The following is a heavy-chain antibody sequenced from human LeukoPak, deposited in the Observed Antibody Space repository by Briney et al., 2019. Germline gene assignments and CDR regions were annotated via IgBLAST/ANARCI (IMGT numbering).Heavy chain of an antibody. CDR1: GYTFTSYD. CDR3: ARFGRYCSGGSCSINHQKNWFDP. V-gene: IGHV1-8*01. D-gene: IGHD2-15*01. Sequence: ASVKVSCKASGYTFTSYDINWVRQATGQGLEWMGWMNPNSGNTGYAQKFQGRVTMTRNTSISTAYMELSSLRSEDTAVYYCARFGRYCSGGSCSINHQKNWFDPWGQGTLVTVSS. CDR2: MNPNSGNT. J-gene: IGHJ5*02.